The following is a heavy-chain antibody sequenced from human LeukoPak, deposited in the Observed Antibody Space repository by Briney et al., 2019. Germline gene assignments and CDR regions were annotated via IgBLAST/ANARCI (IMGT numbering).Heavy chain of an antibody. V-gene: IGHV4-59*01. CDR2: IYYSGTT. Sequence: PSETLSLTCTVSGGSISSDYWSWIRQPPGKGLEWIAYIYYSGTTNYNPSLKSRVTISIDTSKNQFSLKLASVTAADTAMYFCARRVTSSTSPRDAFDIWGQGTMVTVSS. D-gene: IGHD6-6*01. CDR3: ARRVTSSTSPRDAFDI. J-gene: IGHJ3*02. CDR1: GGSISSDY.